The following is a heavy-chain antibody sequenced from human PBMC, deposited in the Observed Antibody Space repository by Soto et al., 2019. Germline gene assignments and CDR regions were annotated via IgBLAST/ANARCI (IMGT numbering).Heavy chain of an antibody. CDR3: ARDLDSSSSPYFDY. CDR2: ISSSSSYI. J-gene: IGHJ4*02. D-gene: IGHD6-6*01. V-gene: IGHV3-21*01. CDR1: GFTFRSYS. Sequence: GGSLRLSCAASGFTFRSYSLNWVRQGPGKGLEWVSSISSSSSYIYYADSVKGRFTISRDNAKNSLYLQMNSLRAEDTAVYYCARDLDSSSSPYFDYWGQGTLVTVSS.